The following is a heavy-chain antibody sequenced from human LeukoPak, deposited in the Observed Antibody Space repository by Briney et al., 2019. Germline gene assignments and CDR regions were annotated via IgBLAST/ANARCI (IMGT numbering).Heavy chain of an antibody. CDR2: ISSSSSYI. CDR3: ARETYGMDV. Sequence: WVSSISSSSSYIYYADSVKGRFTISRDNAKNSLYLQMNSLRAEDTAVYYCARETYGMDVWGQGTTVTVSS. V-gene: IGHV3-21*01. J-gene: IGHJ6*02.